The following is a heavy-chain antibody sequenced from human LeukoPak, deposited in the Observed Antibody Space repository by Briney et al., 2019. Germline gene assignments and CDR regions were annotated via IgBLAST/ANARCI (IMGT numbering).Heavy chain of an antibody. CDR3: ARDRDIVVVPAAMRGAFDY. J-gene: IGHJ4*02. CDR1: GFTFDDYG. V-gene: IGHV3-20*04. CDR2: INWNGGST. D-gene: IGHD2-2*01. Sequence: GGSLRLSCAAPGFTFDDYGMSWVRQAPGKGLEWVSGINWNGGSTGYADSVKGRFTISRDNAKNSLYLQMNSLRAEDTALYYCARDRDIVVVPAAMRGAFDYWGQGTLVTVSS.